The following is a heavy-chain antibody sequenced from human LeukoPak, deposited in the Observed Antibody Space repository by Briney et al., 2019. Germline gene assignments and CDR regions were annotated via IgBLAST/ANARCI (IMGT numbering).Heavy chain of an antibody. V-gene: IGHV3-7*01. CDR1: GFTFTTYW. CDR2: IKQDGSEK. CDR3: AKDFLLTVVGPVAAS. Sequence: GGSLRLSCAASGFTFTTYWMSWVRQAPGKGLEWVANIKQDGSEKYYVDSVKGRFAISRDNPKNSLFLQMNALSVEDTAVYYCAKDFLLTVVGPVAASWGQGIQVTVSS. D-gene: IGHD3-16*01. J-gene: IGHJ5*02.